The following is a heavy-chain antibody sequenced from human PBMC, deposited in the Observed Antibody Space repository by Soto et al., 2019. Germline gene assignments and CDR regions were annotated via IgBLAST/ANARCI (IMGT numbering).Heavy chain of an antibody. D-gene: IGHD6-19*01. V-gene: IGHV3-33*01. Sequence: QVQLVESGGGVVQPGRSLRLSCAASGFTFSSYGMHWVRQAPGKGLEWVAVIWYDGSNKYYADSVKSRFTISRDNSKNTLYLQMNSLRAEDTAVYYCARDPVADYYFDYWGQGTLVTVSS. CDR2: IWYDGSNK. J-gene: IGHJ4*02. CDR3: ARDPVADYYFDY. CDR1: GFTFSSYG.